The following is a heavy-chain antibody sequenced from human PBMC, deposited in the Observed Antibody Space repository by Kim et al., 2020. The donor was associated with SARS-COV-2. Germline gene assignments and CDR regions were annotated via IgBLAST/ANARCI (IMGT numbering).Heavy chain of an antibody. CDR3: ARYGRYYYGSGSYRWFDP. J-gene: IGHJ5*02. CDR1: GGSFSGYY. V-gene: IGHV4-34*01. CDR2: INHSGST. D-gene: IGHD3-10*01. Sequence: SETLSLTCAVYGGSFSGYYWSWIRQPPGKGLEWIGEINHSGSTNYNPSLKSRVTISVDTSKNQFSLKLSSVTAADTAVYYCARYGRYYYGSGSYRWFDPWGQGTLVTVSS.